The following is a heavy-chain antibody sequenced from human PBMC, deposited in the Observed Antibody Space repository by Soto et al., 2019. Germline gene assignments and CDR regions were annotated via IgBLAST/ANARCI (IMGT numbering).Heavy chain of an antibody. CDR1: GASFSGSS. V-gene: IGHV4-34*01. Sequence: SETLSLTCAVYGASFSGSSWNWIRQPPGQGLEWIGEINHSGSTNYKSSLKSRVTMSVDASKNHFSLKVTSVTAADAGAYYCVRRPYYDNSGSSPNWFDSWGQGTLVTVS. CDR3: VRRPYYDNSGSSPNWFDS. J-gene: IGHJ5*01. D-gene: IGHD3-22*01. CDR2: INHSGST.